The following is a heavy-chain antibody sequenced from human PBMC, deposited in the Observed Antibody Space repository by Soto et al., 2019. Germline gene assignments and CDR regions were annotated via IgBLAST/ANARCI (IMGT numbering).Heavy chain of an antibody. J-gene: IGHJ3*02. Sequence: SETLSLTCTVSGGSISSGDYYWSWIRQPPGKGLEWIGYIYYSGSTYYNPSLKSRVTISVDTSKNQFSLKLSSVTAADTAVYYCASCDYRGNSSAFHIWVQGTIVTVS. D-gene: IGHD4-17*01. CDR2: IYYSGST. V-gene: IGHV4-30-4*01. CDR3: ASCDYRGNSSAFHI. CDR1: GGSISSGDYY.